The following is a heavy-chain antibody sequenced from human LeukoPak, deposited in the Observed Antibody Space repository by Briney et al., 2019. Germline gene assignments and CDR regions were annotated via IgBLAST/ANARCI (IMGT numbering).Heavy chain of an antibody. D-gene: IGHD2-2*01. V-gene: IGHV3-48*03. CDR1: GFTFSSYE. Sequence: GGSLRLSCVASGFTFSSYEMNWVRQAPGKGLEWVSYISSSGSTIYYADSVKGRFTISRDNAKNSLYLQMNSLRAEDTAVYYCARVRYCSSTSCYGRAAYYMDVWGKGTTVTISS. CDR2: ISSSGSTI. J-gene: IGHJ6*03. CDR3: ARVRYCSSTSCYGRAAYYMDV.